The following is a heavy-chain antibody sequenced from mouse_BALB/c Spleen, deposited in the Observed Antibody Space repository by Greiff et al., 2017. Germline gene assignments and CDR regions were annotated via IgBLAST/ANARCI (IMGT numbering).Heavy chain of an antibody. V-gene: IGHV1S81*02. D-gene: IGHD1-2*01. J-gene: IGHJ4*01. CDR1: GYTFTSYY. CDR2: INPSNGGT. Sequence: QVQLQQSGAELVKPGASVKLSCKASGYTFTSYYMYWVKQRPGQGLEWIGGINPSNGGTNFNEKFKSKATLTVDKSSSTAYMQLSSLTSEDSAVYYCTRDYYGYPYYYAMDYWGQGTSVTVSS. CDR3: TRDYYGYPYYYAMDY.